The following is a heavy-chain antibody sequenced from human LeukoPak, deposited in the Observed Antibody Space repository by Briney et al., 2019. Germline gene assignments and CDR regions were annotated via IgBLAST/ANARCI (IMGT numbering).Heavy chain of an antibody. Sequence: GGSLRLSCAASGFTFSNYWMSWVRQAPGKGLEWVANIKQDGSEKYYVDSVKGRFTISRDNAKNSLYLQMNSLRAEDTAVYYCARDPIWSSSSDFFYYMDVWDKGTTVTVSS. V-gene: IGHV3-7*01. J-gene: IGHJ6*03. D-gene: IGHD6-6*01. CDR2: IKQDGSEK. CDR3: ARDPIWSSSSDFFYYMDV. CDR1: GFTFSNYW.